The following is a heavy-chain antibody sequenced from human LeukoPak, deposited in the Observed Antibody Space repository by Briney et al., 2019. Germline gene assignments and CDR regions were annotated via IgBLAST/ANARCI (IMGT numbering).Heavy chain of an antibody. V-gene: IGHV1-46*01. J-gene: IGHJ4*02. CDR1: GYTFTNYY. Sequence: ASVKVSCKASGYTFTNYYTHWVRQAPGQGLEWMGIINPSGGSTSYAQEFQGRVTMTRDTSTSTVYMELSGLRSEDTAVYYCARALVGAKSGGDWGQGTLVTVSS. D-gene: IGHD1-26*01. CDR3: ARALVGAKSGGD. CDR2: INPSGGST.